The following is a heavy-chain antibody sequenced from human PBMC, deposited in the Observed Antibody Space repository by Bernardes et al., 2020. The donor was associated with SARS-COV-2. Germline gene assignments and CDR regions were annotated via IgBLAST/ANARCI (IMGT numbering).Heavy chain of an antibody. V-gene: IGHV3-11*01. CDR3: ARDGGEGLNWWDY. CDR2: I. D-gene: IGHD3-16*01. J-gene: IGHJ4*02. Sequence: IYYAESVKGRVTISRDKARNSLSLQMTSLRAEDTAVYYCARDGGEGLNWWDYWGQG.